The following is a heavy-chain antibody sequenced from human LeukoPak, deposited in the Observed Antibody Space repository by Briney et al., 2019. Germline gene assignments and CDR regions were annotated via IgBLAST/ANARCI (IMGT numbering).Heavy chain of an antibody. CDR2: IYPGDSDT. CDR1: GYSFASYW. V-gene: IGHV5-51*01. Sequence: GESLKISCKGSGYSFASYWIGWVRQMPGNGLEWMRVIYPGDSDTRYSPSFQGQVTISADKSLSTAYLQWSSLKASDTAIYYCAREEARDSSGYYTSAYWGQGTLVTVSS. D-gene: IGHD3-22*01. J-gene: IGHJ4*02. CDR3: AREEARDSSGYYTSAY.